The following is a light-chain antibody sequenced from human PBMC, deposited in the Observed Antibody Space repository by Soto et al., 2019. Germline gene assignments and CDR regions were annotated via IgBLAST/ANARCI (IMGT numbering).Light chain of an antibody. Sequence: EFVLTHSPGTLSLYPWEIATLSCRASQSVSSSYLAWYQQKPGQAPRLLIYGASSRATGIPDRFSGSGSGTDFTLTISRLEPEDFAVYYRQQYRSSPWTFGQGTKVDIK. V-gene: IGKV3-20*01. CDR1: QSVSSSY. CDR3: QQYRSSPWT. CDR2: GAS. J-gene: IGKJ1*01.